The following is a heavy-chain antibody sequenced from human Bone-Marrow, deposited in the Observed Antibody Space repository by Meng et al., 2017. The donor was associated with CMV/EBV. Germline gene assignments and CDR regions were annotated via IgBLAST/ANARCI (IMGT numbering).Heavy chain of an antibody. CDR1: GGSISSSSYY. D-gene: IGHD6-19*01. J-gene: IGHJ4*02. V-gene: IGHV4-39*07. CDR2: IYYSGST. Sequence: ESLKISCTVSGGSISSSSYYWGWIRQPPGKGLEWIGSIYYSGSTYYNPSLKSRVTISVDTSKNQFSLKLSSVTAADTAVYYCARDLLYSGADYWGQGTLVTVSS. CDR3: ARDLLYSGADY.